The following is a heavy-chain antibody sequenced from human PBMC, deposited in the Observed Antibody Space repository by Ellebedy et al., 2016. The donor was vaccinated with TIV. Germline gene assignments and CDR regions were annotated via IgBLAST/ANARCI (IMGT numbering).Heavy chain of an antibody. J-gene: IGHJ4*02. Sequence: GGSLRLSXAASGFTVSSNYMSWVRQTPGKGLEWVAVIWYDGYNKNYADSVKGRFTVSRDNSKSTLYLQMDSLRAEDTAVYYCARMQQLACDFWGQGTLVTVSS. V-gene: IGHV3-33*08. D-gene: IGHD1-1*01. CDR3: ARMQQLACDF. CDR2: IWYDGYNK. CDR1: GFTVSSNY.